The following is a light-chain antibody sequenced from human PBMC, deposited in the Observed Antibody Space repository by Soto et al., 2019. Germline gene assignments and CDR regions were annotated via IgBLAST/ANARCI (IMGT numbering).Light chain of an antibody. CDR3: QQYRRFSWT. J-gene: IGKJ1*01. CDR1: QSIDKW. CDR2: KSS. V-gene: IGKV1-5*03. Sequence: DIQMTQSPSTLSASVGDRVTITCRASQSIDKWLAWYQQKPGKAPKLLIYKSSSLQTGVPSRFSGSGSGTEFTLTINGLQPNDVGSYFCQQYRRFSWTFGQGTKVEIK.